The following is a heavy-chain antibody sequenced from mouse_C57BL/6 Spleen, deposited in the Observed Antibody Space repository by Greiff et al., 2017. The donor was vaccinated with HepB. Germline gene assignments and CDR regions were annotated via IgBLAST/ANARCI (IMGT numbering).Heavy chain of an antibody. Sequence: EVQLQQSGPELVKPGASVKISCKASGYTFTDYYMNWVKQSHGKSLEWIGDINPNNGGTSYNQKFKGKATLTVDKSSSTAYMELRSLTSEDSAVYYCANYYGYRYWYFDVWGTGTTVTVSS. CDR3: ANYYGYRYWYFDV. V-gene: IGHV1-26*01. D-gene: IGHD2-2*01. CDR2: INPNNGGT. J-gene: IGHJ1*03. CDR1: GYTFTDYY.